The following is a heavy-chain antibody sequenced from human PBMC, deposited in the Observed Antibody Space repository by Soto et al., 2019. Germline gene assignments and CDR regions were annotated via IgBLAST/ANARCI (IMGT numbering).Heavy chain of an antibody. CDR1: GFTFSSYA. CDR2: ISGSGGST. J-gene: IGHJ4*02. D-gene: IGHD2-8*01. V-gene: IGHV3-23*01. Sequence: GGSLRLACAASGFTFSSYAMSWVRQAPGKGLEWVSAISGSGGSTYYADSVKGRFTISRDNSKNTLYLQMNSLRAEDTAVYYCAKDIVLMVYALFDYWGQGTLVTVSS. CDR3: AKDIVLMVYALFDY.